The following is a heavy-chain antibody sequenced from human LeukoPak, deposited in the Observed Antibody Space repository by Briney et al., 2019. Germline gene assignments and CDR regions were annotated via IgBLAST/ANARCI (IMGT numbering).Heavy chain of an antibody. V-gene: IGHV3-53*01. J-gene: IGHJ4*02. D-gene: IGHD2-15*01. CDR2: IYSGGNT. Sequence: GGSLRLSCTVSGFTVSTNSWSWVRQAPGKGLEWVSFIYSGGNTHYSDSVKGRFTISRDNSKNTLYLQMNSLRAEDTAIHYCARRAGEYSHPYDYWGQGTLVTVSS. CDR1: GFTVSTNS. CDR3: ARRAGEYSHPYDY.